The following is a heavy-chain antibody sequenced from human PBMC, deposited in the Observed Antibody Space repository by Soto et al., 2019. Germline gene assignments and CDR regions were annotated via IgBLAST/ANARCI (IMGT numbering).Heavy chain of an antibody. CDR2: INPSGGST. D-gene: IGHD5-12*01. CDR1: GYTFTSYY. CDR3: AREATYYYYGMDV. V-gene: IGHV1-46*03. Sequence: ASVKVSCKASGYTFTSYYMHWVRRAPGQGLEWMGIINPSGGSTTYAQKFQGRVTMTRDTSTSTVYMELSSLRSEDTAVYYCAREATYYYYGMDVWGQGTTVTVSS. J-gene: IGHJ6*02.